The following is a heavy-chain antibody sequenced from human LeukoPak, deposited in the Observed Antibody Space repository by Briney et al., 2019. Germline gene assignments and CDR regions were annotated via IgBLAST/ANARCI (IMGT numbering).Heavy chain of an antibody. CDR2: IKQDGSEK. V-gene: IGHV3-7*01. CDR3: ATSSSSWFRYYYYYYMDV. Sequence: PGGSLRLSCAASGFTFSSYAMSWVRQAPGKGLEWVANIKQDGSEKYYVDSLKGRFTISRDNAKNSLYLQMNSLRAEDTAVYYCATSSSSWFRYYYYYYMDVWGKGTTVTVSS. CDR1: GFTFSSYA. J-gene: IGHJ6*03. D-gene: IGHD6-13*01.